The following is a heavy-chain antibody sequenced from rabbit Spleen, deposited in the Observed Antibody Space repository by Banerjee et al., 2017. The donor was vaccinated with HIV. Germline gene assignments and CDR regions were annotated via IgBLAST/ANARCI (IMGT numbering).Heavy chain of an antibody. CDR3: ARDTSSSFSSSGMDL. Sequence: QSLEESGGGLVKPGASLTLTCKASGFSFSSGYDMCWVRQAPGKGLEWIGTIYAGSTGTTDYARWAKGRFTISKTSSTTVTLQMTSLTAADTATYFCARDTSSSFSSSGMDLWGPGTLVTVS. J-gene: IGHJ6*01. CDR1: GFSFSSGYD. CDR2: IYAGSTGTT. V-gene: IGHV1S40*01. D-gene: IGHD1-1*01.